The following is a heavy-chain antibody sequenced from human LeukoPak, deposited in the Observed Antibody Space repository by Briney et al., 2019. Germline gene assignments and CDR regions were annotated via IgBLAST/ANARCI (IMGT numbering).Heavy chain of an antibody. D-gene: IGHD2-2*02. Sequence: GRSLRLSCAASGFTFSSYGIHWVRQAPGKGLEWVAVIWYDGSNKYYADSVKGRFTISRDNSKNTLYLQMNSLRVEDSAVYYCAKVLGYCSTTNCYIESWGQGTLVTVSS. J-gene: IGHJ4*02. CDR2: IWYDGSNK. CDR1: GFTFSSYG. CDR3: AKVLGYCSTTNCYIES. V-gene: IGHV3-33*06.